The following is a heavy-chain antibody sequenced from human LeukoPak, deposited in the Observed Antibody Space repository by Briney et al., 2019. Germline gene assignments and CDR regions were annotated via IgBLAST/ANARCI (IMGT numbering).Heavy chain of an antibody. CDR2: ITGSGDKT. V-gene: IGHV3-23*01. CDR1: GFTFSSYA. Sequence: GGSLRLSCAASGFTFSSYAMSWVRQAPGQGLEWVSAITGSGDKTYYAVSVKGRLTISRDNPSNTLYLQMNSLRAEDTAVYYCAKGLQWELPFDCWGQGTLVTVSS. J-gene: IGHJ4*02. D-gene: IGHD1-7*01. CDR3: AKGLQWELPFDC.